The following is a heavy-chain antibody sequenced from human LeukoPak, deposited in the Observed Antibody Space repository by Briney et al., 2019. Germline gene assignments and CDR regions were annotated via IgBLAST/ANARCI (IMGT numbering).Heavy chain of an antibody. V-gene: IGHV4-34*01. J-gene: IGHJ6*03. Sequence: SETLSLTCAVYGGSFSGYYWSWIRQPPGKGLEWIGEINHSGSTNYNPSLKSRVTISVDTSKNQFSLKLSSVTAADTAVYYCARRGLYGSGSYWFYMDVWGKGTTVTISS. CDR1: GGSFSGYY. CDR2: INHSGST. D-gene: IGHD3-10*01. CDR3: ARRGLYGSGSYWFYMDV.